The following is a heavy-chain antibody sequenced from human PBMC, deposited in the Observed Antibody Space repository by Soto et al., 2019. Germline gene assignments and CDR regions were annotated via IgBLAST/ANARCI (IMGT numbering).Heavy chain of an antibody. J-gene: IGHJ3*02. D-gene: IGHD3-3*01. Sequence: QVQLVQSGAEVKKPGASVKVSCKASGYTFTGYYMHWVRQAPGQGLEWMGWINPNSGGTKYAQKFQGWVTMTRDTSISTAYMELSRLRSDDTAVYYSARGTPYDFWSGLLAFDIWGQGTMVTVSS. CDR1: GYTFTGYY. CDR2: INPNSGGT. CDR3: ARGTPYDFWSGLLAFDI. V-gene: IGHV1-2*04.